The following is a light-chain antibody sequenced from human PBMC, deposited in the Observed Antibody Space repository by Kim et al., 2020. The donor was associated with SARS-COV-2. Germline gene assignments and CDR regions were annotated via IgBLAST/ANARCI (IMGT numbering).Light chain of an antibody. CDR1: QSVSTNY. CDR3: QQYGSSPL. V-gene: IGKV3-20*01. Sequence: IVLTQSPGTLSLSPGERATLSCRASQSVSTNYLAWYQQKPGQTPRHLIYGASTRATGIPDRFSGSGSGTDFTLTISRLEPEDFAVYYCQQYGSSPLFGQGTKVDIK. J-gene: IGKJ1*01. CDR2: GAS.